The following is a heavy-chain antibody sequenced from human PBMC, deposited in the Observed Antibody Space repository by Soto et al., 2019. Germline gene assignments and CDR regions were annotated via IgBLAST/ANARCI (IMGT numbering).Heavy chain of an antibody. CDR2: IYDSGIT. Sequence: QVQLQESGPGLVKPSETLSLTCNVSGRSINSYYWSWVRQPPGKGLEWIGYIYDSGITSHNPSLKSRVTMSADTSKNQFSLKLTSVTGADTAVYYCARTYDSNGYANEFDSWGQGILVTVSS. CDR1: GRSINSYY. CDR3: ARTYDSNGYANEFDS. V-gene: IGHV4-59*01. D-gene: IGHD3-22*01. J-gene: IGHJ4*02.